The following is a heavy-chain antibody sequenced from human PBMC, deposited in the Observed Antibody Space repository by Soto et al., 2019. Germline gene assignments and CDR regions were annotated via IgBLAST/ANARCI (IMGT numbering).Heavy chain of an antibody. D-gene: IGHD2-2*01. V-gene: IGHV3-23*01. J-gene: IGHJ4*02. CDR2: IRSSGGST. CDR3: AKELAYCSSTSCDDSDYFDN. Sequence: PGGSLRLSGAPSAFTFGSLAMSGVLQAPGKGLAWVSAIRSSGGSTCCADSVKGRFSISRHNSKNTLYLQINSLRAEDTAVYYCAKELAYCSSTSCDDSDYFDNWGQGALVTVAS. CDR1: AFTFGSLA.